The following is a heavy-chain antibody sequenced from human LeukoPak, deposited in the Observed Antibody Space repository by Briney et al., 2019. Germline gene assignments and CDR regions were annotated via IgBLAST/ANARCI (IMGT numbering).Heavy chain of an antibody. Sequence: SGPVLVKPTETLTLTCTVSGFSLSNGRMGVSWLRQPPGNALEWLANFFSNDEKSYSTSLKSRLTISKDTSKSQVVLTMTNMDPVDTATYYCARSGGYCSGGTCFHFDYWGQGTLVTVSS. D-gene: IGHD2-15*01. CDR2: FFSNDEK. J-gene: IGHJ4*02. V-gene: IGHV2-26*01. CDR3: ARSGGYCSGGTCFHFDY. CDR1: GFSLSNGRMG.